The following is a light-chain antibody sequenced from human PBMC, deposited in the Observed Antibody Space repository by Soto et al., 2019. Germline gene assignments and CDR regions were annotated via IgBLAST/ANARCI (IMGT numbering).Light chain of an antibody. V-gene: IGLV2-8*01. J-gene: IGLJ3*02. CDR3: SSYAGNNNLL. CDR1: SSDIGAYNH. Sequence: QSALTQPPSASGSPGQSVPISCTGTSSDIGAYNHVSWYQQHPGKAPKLIIYDVTKRPSGVPDRFSGSKSGNTASLTVSGLQAEDEADYYCSSYAGNNNLLFGGGTQLTVL. CDR2: DVT.